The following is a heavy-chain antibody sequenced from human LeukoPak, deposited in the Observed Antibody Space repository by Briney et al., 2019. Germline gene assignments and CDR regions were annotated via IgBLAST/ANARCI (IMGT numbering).Heavy chain of an antibody. CDR2: IYYSGST. D-gene: IGHD2-15*01. CDR3: ASADCSGGGCYSFGY. CDR1: GGSISSSSYY. J-gene: IGHJ4*02. Sequence: PSETLSLTCTVSGGSISSSSYYWGWIRQPPGKGLEWIGSIYYSGSTYYNPSLKSRVTISVDTSKNQFSLKLSSVTAADTAVYYCASADCSGGGCYSFGYWGQGTLVTVSS. V-gene: IGHV4-39*07.